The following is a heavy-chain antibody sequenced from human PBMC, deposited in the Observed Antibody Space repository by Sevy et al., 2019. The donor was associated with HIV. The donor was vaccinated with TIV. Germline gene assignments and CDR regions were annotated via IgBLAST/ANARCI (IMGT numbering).Heavy chain of an antibody. Sequence: GGSLRLSCAASGFSFSGYVMNWVRQAPGKGLEWVSSISGRDSSTYYADSVRGRFIISRDNSENTLYLQMNGLRAEDTAVYYCVKVTLWELLAAHDAFDVWGQRTMVTVSS. CDR1: GFSFSGYV. CDR3: VKVTLWELLAAHDAFDV. D-gene: IGHD1-26*01. J-gene: IGHJ3*01. V-gene: IGHV3-23*01. CDR2: ISGRDSST.